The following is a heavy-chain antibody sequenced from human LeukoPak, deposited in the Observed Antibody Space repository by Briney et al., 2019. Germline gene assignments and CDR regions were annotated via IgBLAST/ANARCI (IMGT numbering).Heavy chain of an antibody. D-gene: IGHD3-16*01. V-gene: IGHV4-59*08. CDR1: GGSISSYY. J-gene: IGHJ4*02. Sequence: SETLSLTCTVSGGSISSYYWSWIRQPPGKGLEWIGYIYYSGSANYNPSLKSRVTISVDTSKNQFSLKLSSVTAADTAVYYCARIMITFGGVLIRYFDYRGQGTLVTVSS. CDR2: IYYSGSA. CDR3: ARIMITFGGVLIRYFDY.